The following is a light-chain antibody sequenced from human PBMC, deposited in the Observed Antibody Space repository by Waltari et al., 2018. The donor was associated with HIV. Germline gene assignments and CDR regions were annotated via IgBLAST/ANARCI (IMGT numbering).Light chain of an antibody. J-gene: IGKJ2*01. Sequence: EMVLTQSPGTLSLSPVERASLSCRASHTVSSYLAWYQQKPGQAPRLLIFDASKRAAGVPARFSSSGSGTDFTLTISSLEPEDSAVYYCQHRNNWPPMYTFGQGTKLEI. CDR3: QHRNNWPPMYT. CDR2: DAS. CDR1: HTVSSY. V-gene: IGKV3-11*01.